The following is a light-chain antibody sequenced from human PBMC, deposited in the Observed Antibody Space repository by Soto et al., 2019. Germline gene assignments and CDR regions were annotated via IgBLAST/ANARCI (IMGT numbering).Light chain of an antibody. CDR2: AAS. CDR3: QQANSFPLT. V-gene: IGKV1-12*01. CDR1: QSISSW. J-gene: IGKJ4*01. Sequence: LHMTQAPSTLSATSCDRIPLTYRASQSISSWLSWYQHKPGKAPNLLIYAASSLHSGVPSRFSGSGSGTDFTLTISSLQPEDFATYYCQQANSFPLTFGGGTKVDI.